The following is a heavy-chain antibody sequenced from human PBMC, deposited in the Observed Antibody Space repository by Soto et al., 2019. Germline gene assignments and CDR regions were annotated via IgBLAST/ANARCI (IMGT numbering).Heavy chain of an antibody. V-gene: IGHV4-59*01. J-gene: IGHJ4*02. CDR2: VYYSGST. D-gene: IGHD7-27*01. Sequence: CETLSVTCAVSCGSISSYYWSWIRQPPGKGLEWMGYVYYSGSTNYNPSLKSRVTISVDTSKNQFSLKLSSVTAADTAVYYCARGNLGRSWGQGTLVTVSS. CDR3: ARGNLGRS. CDR1: CGSISSYY.